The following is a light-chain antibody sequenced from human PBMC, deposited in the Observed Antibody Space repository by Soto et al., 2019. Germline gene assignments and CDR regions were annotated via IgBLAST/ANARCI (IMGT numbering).Light chain of an antibody. CDR3: QQYGSSPWT. CDR2: GAS. Sequence: EIVLTQSPASLSLSPGERAALCCRASQGVSSYLAWYQQKPGQAPRLLIYGASSRATGIPDRVSGSGPGTDFTLTISRLEPEDFAVYYCQQYGSSPWTFGQGNKVDIK. CDR1: QGVSSY. V-gene: IGKV3-20*01. J-gene: IGKJ1*01.